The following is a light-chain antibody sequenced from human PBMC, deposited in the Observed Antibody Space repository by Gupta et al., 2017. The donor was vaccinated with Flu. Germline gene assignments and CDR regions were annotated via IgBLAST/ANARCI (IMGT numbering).Light chain of an antibody. Sequence: ALTQPPSVSGSPGQSVTISCTGTSSDVGSYNRVSWYQQSPGTAPTLMIYEVSNRPSGVPDRFSGSKSGNTASLTISGLQAEDEADYYCTSYTSSSTYVFGTGTKVTVL. CDR3: TSYTSSSTYV. CDR1: SSDVGSYNR. J-gene: IGLJ1*01. CDR2: EVS. V-gene: IGLV2-18*02.